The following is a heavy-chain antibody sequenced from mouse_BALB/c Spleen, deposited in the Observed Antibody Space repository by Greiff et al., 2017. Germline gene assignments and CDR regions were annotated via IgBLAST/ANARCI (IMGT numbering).Heavy chain of an antibody. Sequence: VHVKQSGAELVKPGASVKLSCTASGFNIKDTYMHWVKQRPEQGLEWIGRIDPANGNTKYDPKFQGKATITADTSSNTAYLQLSSLTSEDTAVYYCARWGYGNYPWFAYWGQGTLVTVSA. CDR1: GFNIKDTY. D-gene: IGHD2-10*02. CDR2: IDPANGNT. J-gene: IGHJ3*01. CDR3: ARWGYGNYPWFAY. V-gene: IGHV14-3*02.